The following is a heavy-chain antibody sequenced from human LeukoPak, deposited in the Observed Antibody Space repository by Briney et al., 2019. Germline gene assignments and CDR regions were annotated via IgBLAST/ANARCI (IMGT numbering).Heavy chain of an antibody. D-gene: IGHD6-25*01. CDR1: GGSISSGAYY. J-gene: IGHJ6*02. CDR3: ARVGAAASYGMDV. CDR2: IYYSGST. V-gene: IGHV4-31*03. Sequence: PSQTLSLTCTVSGGSISSGAYYWSWIRQHPGKGLEWIGYIYYSGSTYYNPSLKSRVTISVDTSKNQFSLKLSSVTAADTAVYYCARVGAAASYGMDVWGQGTTVTVSS.